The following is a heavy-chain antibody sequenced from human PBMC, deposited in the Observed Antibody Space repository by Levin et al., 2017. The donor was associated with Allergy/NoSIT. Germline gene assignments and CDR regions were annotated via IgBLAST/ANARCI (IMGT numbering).Heavy chain of an antibody. V-gene: IGHV2-5*02. D-gene: IGHD1-1*01. CDR2: IFWDDDE. CDR3: AHRSNDPVTQGVRTVHY. Sequence: SGPTLVKPTQTLTLTCTFSGFSLTTIGVGVGWIRQPPGKALEWLALIFWDDDEKYNPSLRSRLTITKDTSRNQVVLTMSNMDPVDTATYFCAHRSNDPVTQGVRTVHYWGQGTLVTVSS. J-gene: IGHJ4*02. CDR1: GFSLTTIGVG.